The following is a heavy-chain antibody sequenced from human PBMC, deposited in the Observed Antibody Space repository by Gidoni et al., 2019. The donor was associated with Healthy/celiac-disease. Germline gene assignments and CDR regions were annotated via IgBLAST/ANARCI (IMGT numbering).Heavy chain of an antibody. V-gene: IGHV4-34*01. J-gene: IGHJ4*02. CDR3: AGASRITGTSPGGH. CDR2: INHSGST. D-gene: IGHD1-20*01. CDR1: GGSFSGYY. Sequence: QVQLQQWGAGLLKPSETLSLTCAVYGGSFSGYYWSWIRQPPGKGLEWIGEINHSGSTNYNPSLKSRVTISVDTSKNQFSLKLSSVTAADTAVYYCAGASRITGTSPGGHWGQGTLVTVSS.